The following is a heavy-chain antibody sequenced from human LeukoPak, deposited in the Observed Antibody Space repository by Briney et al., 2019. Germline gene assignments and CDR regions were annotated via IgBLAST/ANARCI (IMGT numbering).Heavy chain of an antibody. Sequence: SQTLSLTCTVSGDSISSGSYYWSWIRQPAGKGLEWIGRIYTSGSTNYNPSLESRVTISVDTSKNQFSLKLSSVTAADTAVYYCARKDSRGVFDYWGQGTLVTVSS. CDR1: GDSISSGSYY. V-gene: IGHV4-61*02. J-gene: IGHJ4*02. CDR2: IYTSGST. CDR3: ARKDSRGVFDY. D-gene: IGHD3-10*01.